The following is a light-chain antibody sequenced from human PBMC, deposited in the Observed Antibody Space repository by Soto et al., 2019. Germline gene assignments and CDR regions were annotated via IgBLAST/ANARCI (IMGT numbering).Light chain of an antibody. CDR1: SSDVGGYNY. J-gene: IGLJ1*01. CDR2: DVS. CDR3: SSYTSSSTPGV. V-gene: IGLV2-14*01. Sequence: QSALTRPASVSGSPGQSITISCTGTSSDVGGYNYVSWYQQHPGKAPKLMIYDVSNRPSGVSNRFSGSKSGNTASLTISGLQAEDEADYYCSSYTSSSTPGVFGTGTKVTVL.